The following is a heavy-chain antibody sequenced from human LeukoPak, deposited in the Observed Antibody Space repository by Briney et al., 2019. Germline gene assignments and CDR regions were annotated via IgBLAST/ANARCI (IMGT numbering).Heavy chain of an antibody. CDR3: AKDNGRYGAARLTFDY. CDR1: GFTFSSYA. CDR2: ISSSGGST. J-gene: IGHJ4*02. D-gene: IGHD6-6*01. Sequence: GGSLRLSCAASGFTFSSYAMSWVRQAPGKGLEWVSAISSSGGSTYYADSVKGRFTISRDNSKNTLYLQMNSLRAEDTAVYYCAKDNGRYGAARLTFDYWGQGTLVTVSS. V-gene: IGHV3-23*01.